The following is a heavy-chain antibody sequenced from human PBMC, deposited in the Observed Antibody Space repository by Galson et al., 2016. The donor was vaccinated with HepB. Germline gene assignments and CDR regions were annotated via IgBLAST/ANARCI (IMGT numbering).Heavy chain of an antibody. CDR2: VYYSGSA. J-gene: IGHJ3*02. V-gene: IGHV4-39*01. CDR1: SGSISSSRYY. D-gene: IGHD2-21*01. CDR3: ASHCGGDCYNNLADAFDI. Sequence: ATLSLTCTVSSGSISSSRYYWGWIRQPPGKGLEWIGSVYYSGSAYYDPSLKSRISISVDTSKNQFSLRLISVPAGDTAVYFCASHCGGDCYNNLADAFDIWGRGTMVTVSS.